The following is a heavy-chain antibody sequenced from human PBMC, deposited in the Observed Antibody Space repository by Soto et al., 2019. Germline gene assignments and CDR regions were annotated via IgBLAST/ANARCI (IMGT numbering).Heavy chain of an antibody. D-gene: IGHD3-22*01. J-gene: IGHJ6*02. CDR3: ARDRMIVVVLTSRDYYYGMDV. CDR2: INPNSGGT. V-gene: IGHV1-2*02. Sequence: GXSVKVSFRASCYTFTGYYMHWVRQAPVQGLEWMGWINPNSGGTNYAQKFQGRVTMTRDTSISTAYMELSRLRSDDTAVYYCARDRMIVVVLTSRDYYYGMDVWGQGTTVTVYS. CDR1: CYTFTGYY.